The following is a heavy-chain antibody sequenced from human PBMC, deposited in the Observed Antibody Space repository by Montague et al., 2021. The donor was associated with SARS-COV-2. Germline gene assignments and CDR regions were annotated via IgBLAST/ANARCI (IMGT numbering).Heavy chain of an antibody. J-gene: IGHJ2*01. CDR2: IYYSGST. CDR1: GGSISSGGYC. D-gene: IGHD3-22*01. V-gene: IGHV4-31*03. CDR3: ARSPEPMIILIITSLNWYFDL. Sequence: TLSLTCTVSGGSISSGGYCWSWIRQHPGKGLEWIGYIYYSGSTYYNPSIKSRVTISVDTSKNQFSLKMSSVTAADTAVYYCARSPEPMIILIITSLNWYFDLWGRGTLVTVSS.